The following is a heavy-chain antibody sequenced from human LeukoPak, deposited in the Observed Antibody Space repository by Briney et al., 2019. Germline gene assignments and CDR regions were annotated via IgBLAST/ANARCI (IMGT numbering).Heavy chain of an antibody. CDR3: ARGLLWFGELFDY. D-gene: IGHD3-10*01. CDR1: GFTFSSYW. J-gene: IGHJ4*02. Sequence: GGSLRLSCAASGFTFSSYWMHWVRQAPGKGLVWVSHINSDGSSTSYADSVKGRFTISRDNAKNTLYLQMNSLRAEDTAVYYCARGLLWFGELFDYWGQGTLVTVSS. V-gene: IGHV3-74*01. CDR2: INSDGSST.